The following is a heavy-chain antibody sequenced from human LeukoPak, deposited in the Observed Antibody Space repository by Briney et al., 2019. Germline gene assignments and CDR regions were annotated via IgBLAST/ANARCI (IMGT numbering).Heavy chain of an antibody. Sequence: GGSLRLSCAASGFTFTRYGMVWVRQAPGKGLEWVSYISGSTSAVYYADSVRGRFTISRDNAKNSLYLQMNSLRDDDTAVYYCARDYGSFDYWGQGTLVTVSS. V-gene: IGHV3-48*02. CDR2: ISGSTSAV. J-gene: IGHJ4*02. CDR3: ARDYGSFDY. D-gene: IGHD3-10*01. CDR1: GFTFTRYG.